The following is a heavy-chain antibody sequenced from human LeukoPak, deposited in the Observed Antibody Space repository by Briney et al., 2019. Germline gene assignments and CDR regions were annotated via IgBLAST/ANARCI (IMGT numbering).Heavy chain of an antibody. CDR1: GGSISSSSYY. V-gene: IGHV4-39*01. Sequence: PSETLSLTCTVSGGSISSSSYYWGWIRQPPGKGLEWIGSIYYSGSTYYNPSLKSRVTISVDTSKNRFSLKLSSVTAADTAVYYCARLALMEPYFDYWGQGTLVTVSS. CDR3: ARLALMEPYFDY. CDR2: IYYSGST. J-gene: IGHJ4*02. D-gene: IGHD1-1*01.